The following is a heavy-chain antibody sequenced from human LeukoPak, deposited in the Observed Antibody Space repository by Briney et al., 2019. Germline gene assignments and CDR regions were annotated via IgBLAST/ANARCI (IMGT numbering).Heavy chain of an antibody. J-gene: IGHJ4*02. V-gene: IGHV4-39*07. CDR1: GGSISSSSYY. CDR2: IYYSGST. Sequence: SETLSLTCTVSGGSISSSSYYWGWIRQPPGKGLEWIGSIYYSGSTYYNPSLKSRVTISVDTSKNQFSLKLSSVTAADTAVYYCARVGYYYDSSGYWGQGTLVTVSS. D-gene: IGHD3-22*01. CDR3: ARVGYYYDSSGY.